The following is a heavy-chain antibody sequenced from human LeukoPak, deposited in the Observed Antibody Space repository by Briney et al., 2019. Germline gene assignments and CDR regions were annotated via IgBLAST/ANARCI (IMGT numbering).Heavy chain of an antibody. CDR3: ADNKRGRIYYYYRDV. CDR2: IRYDGSNK. D-gene: IGHD2/OR15-2a*01. CDR1: GFTFSTYG. Sequence: PGGSLRLSCAASGFTFSTYGMHWVRQAPGKGLEWVAFIRYDGSNKYYADSVKGRSTISRDNSEQPLYMQMISRRADETAVYLRADNKRGRIYYYYRDVWGKGTTVTISS. V-gene: IGHV3-30*02. J-gene: IGHJ6*03.